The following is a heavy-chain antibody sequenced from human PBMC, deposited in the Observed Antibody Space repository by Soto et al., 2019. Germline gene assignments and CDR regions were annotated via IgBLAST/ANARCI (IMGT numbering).Heavy chain of an antibody. J-gene: IGHJ6*02. CDR3: ARDPLRYGMDV. Sequence: SETLSLTCTVSGGSISSGGYYWSWIRQHPGKGLEWIGYIYYSGSTYYNPSLKSRVSISVDTSKNQFSLKLSSVTAAGTAVYYCARDPLRYGMDVWGQGTTVTVSS. CDR2: IYYSGST. CDR1: GGSISSGGYY. V-gene: IGHV4-31*03.